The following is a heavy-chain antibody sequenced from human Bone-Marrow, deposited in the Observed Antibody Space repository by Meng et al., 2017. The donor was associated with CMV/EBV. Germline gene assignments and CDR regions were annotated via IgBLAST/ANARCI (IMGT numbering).Heavy chain of an antibody. D-gene: IGHD2-2*01. Sequence: GESLKISCAASGFTFSDYYMSWIRQAPGKGLEWVSVIYSGGSATYYADSVKGRFTISRDNSKNTLYLQMNSLRAEDTAVYYCAKRSPAAIGDVWGQGTTVTVSS. CDR3: AKRSPAAIGDV. CDR2: IYSGGSAT. J-gene: IGHJ6*02. CDR1: GFTFSDYY. V-gene: IGHV3-23*03.